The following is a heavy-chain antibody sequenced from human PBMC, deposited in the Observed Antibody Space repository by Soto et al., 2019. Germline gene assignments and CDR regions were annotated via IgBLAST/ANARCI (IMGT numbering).Heavy chain of an antibody. CDR1: GFTFGNYG. Sequence: QVQLVESGGGVVPPGRSLRLSCAGSGFTFGNYGMHWLRQAPGKGLEWLTVISYDGGDKNYADSVKGRFAIARDNSQKTLYLQRTSLRAEDTAIYYCAKAGCAHKYPLEYWGQGVLVTVSS. CDR3: AKAGCAHKYPLEY. D-gene: IGHD2-2*02. J-gene: IGHJ4*02. CDR2: ISYDGGDK. V-gene: IGHV3-30*18.